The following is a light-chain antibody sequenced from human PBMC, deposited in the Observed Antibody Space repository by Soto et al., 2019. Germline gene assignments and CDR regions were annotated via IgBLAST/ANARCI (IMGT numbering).Light chain of an antibody. J-gene: IGLJ1*01. CDR1: SSDVGAYDF. CDR3: SSYTRSSTRV. Sequence: QSVLTQPASVSGSPGQSITISCTGTSSDVGAYDFVSWYQQHPDKAPKLMIYEVRNRPSGVSNRFSGSKSVNTDTLIISGLQAEDEADYYCSSYTRSSTRVFGNGTKVTV. CDR2: EVR. V-gene: IGLV2-14*03.